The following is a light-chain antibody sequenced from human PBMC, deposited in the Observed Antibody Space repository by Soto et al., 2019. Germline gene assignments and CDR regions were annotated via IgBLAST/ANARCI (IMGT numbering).Light chain of an antibody. CDR2: GAS. CDR3: HQHHNEPTWT. J-gene: IGKJ1*01. Sequence: DIVMTQSPATLSVSPGERATLSCRASQSVSSNLAWYQQKPGQAPRLLIHGASTRATAVPPRFSGSGPGTAYTTPIISLQSEDFAVYYCHQHHNEPTWTFGQGTKVEIK. V-gene: IGKV3-15*01. CDR1: QSVSSN.